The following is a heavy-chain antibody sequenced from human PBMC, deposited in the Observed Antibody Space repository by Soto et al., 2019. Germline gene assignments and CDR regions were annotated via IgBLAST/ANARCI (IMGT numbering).Heavy chain of an antibody. CDR1: GFTFSSYW. J-gene: IGHJ5*02. CDR3: ARDFADSSGWALNWFDP. Sequence: HPGGSLSLSCAASGFTFSSYWMHWVRQAPGKGLVWVSRINSDGSSTSYVDSVKGRFTISRDNAKNTLYLQMNSLRAEDTAVYYCARDFADSSGWALNWFDPWGQGTLVTVSS. V-gene: IGHV3-74*01. CDR2: INSDGSST. D-gene: IGHD6-19*01.